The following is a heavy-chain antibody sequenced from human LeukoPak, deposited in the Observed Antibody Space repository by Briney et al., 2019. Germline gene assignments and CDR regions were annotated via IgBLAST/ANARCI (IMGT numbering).Heavy chain of an antibody. V-gene: IGHV1-2*02. D-gene: IGHD3-22*01. J-gene: IGHJ3*01. CDR3: ARQGGTLIAVVKVALDV. CDR1: GYTFTDYF. Sequence: GASVKVSCKASGYTFTDYFIHWVRQSPGQGLEWMGWINPNSGGTWSAQKFQGRVTMTRDTSITTAYMELSSLRSDDTAVYYCARQGGTLIAVVKVALDVWGQGTTVTVSS. CDR2: INPNSGGT.